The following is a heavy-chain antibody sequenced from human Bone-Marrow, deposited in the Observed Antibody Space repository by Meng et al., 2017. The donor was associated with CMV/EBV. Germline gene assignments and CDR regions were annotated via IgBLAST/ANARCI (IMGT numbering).Heavy chain of an antibody. V-gene: IGHV1-69*06. D-gene: IGHD6-13*01. CDR3: AAGHAEQLAAFDI. CDR2: IIPIFGTA. CDR1: GGTFSSYA. Sequence: SVKVSCKASGGTFSSYAISWVRQAPGQGLEWMGGIIPIFGTANYAQKFQGRVTITADKSTSTAYMELSSLRSEDTAVYYCAAGHAEQLAAFDIWGQGTMVTVSS. J-gene: IGHJ3*02.